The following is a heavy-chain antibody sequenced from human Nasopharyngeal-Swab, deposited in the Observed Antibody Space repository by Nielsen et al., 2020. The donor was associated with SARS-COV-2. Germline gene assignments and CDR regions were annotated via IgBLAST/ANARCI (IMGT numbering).Heavy chain of an antibody. CDR3: AKDPSSTSNNYFDY. CDR1: GFTFRSYA. D-gene: IGHD2-2*01. V-gene: IGHV3-9*01. J-gene: IGHJ4*02. CDR2: ISWNSGSI. Sequence: GGSLRLSCAASGFTFRSYAISWVRQAPGKGLKWVSGISWNSGSIGYADSVKGRFTISRDNAKNSLYLQMNSLRAEDTALYYCAKDPSSTSNNYFDYWGQGTLVNVSS.